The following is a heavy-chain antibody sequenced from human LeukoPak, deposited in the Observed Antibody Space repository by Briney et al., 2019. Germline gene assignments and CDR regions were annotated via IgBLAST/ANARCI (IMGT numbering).Heavy chain of an antibody. CDR2: IQQGGSEK. V-gene: IGHV3-7*05. CDR1: GFIFSRHW. Sequence: GGSLRLSCAASGFIFSRHWMSWVRQAPGKGLEWVANIQQGGSEKNYVASVKGRFTISRDNAKKSLYLQMNSLRAEDTAVYYCARDYYDSSSYQGDAFDIWGQGTMVTVSS. J-gene: IGHJ3*02. D-gene: IGHD3-22*01. CDR3: ARDYYDSSSYQGDAFDI.